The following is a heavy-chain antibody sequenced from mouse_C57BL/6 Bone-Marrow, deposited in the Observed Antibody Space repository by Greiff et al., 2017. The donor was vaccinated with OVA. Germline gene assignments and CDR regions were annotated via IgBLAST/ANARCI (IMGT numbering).Heavy chain of an antibody. J-gene: IGHJ2*01. CDR2: IDPSDSYT. D-gene: IGHD1-1*01. CDR1: GYTFTSYW. V-gene: IGHV1-69*01. Sequence: LQESGAELVMPGASVKLSCKASGYTFTSYWMHWVKQRPGQGLEWIGEIDPSDSYTNYNQKFKGKSTLTVDKSSSTAYMQLSSLTSEDSAVYYCARWDYYGSRGGYYFDYWGQGTTLTVSS. CDR3: ARWDYYGSRGGYYFDY.